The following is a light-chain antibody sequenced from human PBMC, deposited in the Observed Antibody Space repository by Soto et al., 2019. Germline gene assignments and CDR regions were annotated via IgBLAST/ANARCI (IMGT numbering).Light chain of an antibody. CDR3: QQGNSFPFT. V-gene: IGKV1-39*01. Sequence: DIQMTQSPSSLSASVGDRVTITCRASQSISSYLNWYQQKPGKAPKLLIYAASSLQSGVPSRFSGSGSGTDFTLTISSLQPEDFATYYCQQGNSFPFTFGPGTKVDI. J-gene: IGKJ3*01. CDR2: AAS. CDR1: QSISSY.